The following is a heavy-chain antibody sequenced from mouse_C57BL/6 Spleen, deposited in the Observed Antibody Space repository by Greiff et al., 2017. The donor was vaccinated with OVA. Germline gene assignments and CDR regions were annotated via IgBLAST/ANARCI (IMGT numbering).Heavy chain of an antibody. Sequence: QVQLKQPGAELVMPGASVKLSCKASGYTFTSYWMHWVKQRPGQGLEWIGEIDPSDSYTNYNQKFKGKSTLTVDKSSSTAYMQLSSLTSEDSAVYYCANYYGSSYGFAYWGQGTLVTVSA. CDR1: GYTFTSYW. D-gene: IGHD1-1*01. CDR2: IDPSDSYT. CDR3: ANYYGSSYGFAY. J-gene: IGHJ3*01. V-gene: IGHV1-69*01.